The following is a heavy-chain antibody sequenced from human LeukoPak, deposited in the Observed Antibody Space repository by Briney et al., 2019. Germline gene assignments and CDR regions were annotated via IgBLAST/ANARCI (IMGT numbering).Heavy chain of an antibody. J-gene: IGHJ4*02. D-gene: IGHD3-3*01. V-gene: IGHV3-33*01. CDR2: IWYDGSNK. CDR1: GFTFSTYG. Sequence: GGSLRLSCAASGFTFSTYGMPWVRQAPGKGLEWVAVIWYDGSNKYYADSVKGRFTISRDNSKNTLYLQMNSLRAEDTAVYYCARAADDFWSGYSVHFDYWGQGTLVTVSS. CDR3: ARAADDFWSGYSVHFDY.